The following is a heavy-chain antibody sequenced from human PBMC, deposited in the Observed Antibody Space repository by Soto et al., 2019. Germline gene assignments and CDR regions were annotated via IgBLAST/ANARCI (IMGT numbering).Heavy chain of an antibody. J-gene: IGHJ4*02. Sequence: EVQLVESGGGLVQPGGSLRLSCAASGFTFSRNWMHWVRQAPGKGLVWVSRINSDGSSTSYAASVKGRFTISRDNTKNTLYLQMNSLRAEDTAVYYCASHLYCSGGSCFDYWGQGTLVTVSS. CDR2: INSDGSST. CDR3: ASHLYCSGGSCFDY. V-gene: IGHV3-74*01. D-gene: IGHD2-15*01. CDR1: GFTFSRNW.